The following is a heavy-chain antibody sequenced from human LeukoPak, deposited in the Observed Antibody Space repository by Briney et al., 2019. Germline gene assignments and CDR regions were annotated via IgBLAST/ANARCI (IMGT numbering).Heavy chain of an antibody. CDR2: ISWNSGSM. Sequence: PGRSLRLSCAASGFTFDDYAMHWVRQAPGKGLEWVSGISWNSGSMGYADSVKGRFTISRDNAKNSLYLQMNSLRAEDTALYYCAKDTCTNGVCYPDYWGQGTLVTVSS. D-gene: IGHD2-8*01. CDR3: AKDTCTNGVCYPDY. V-gene: IGHV3-9*01. J-gene: IGHJ4*02. CDR1: GFTFDDYA.